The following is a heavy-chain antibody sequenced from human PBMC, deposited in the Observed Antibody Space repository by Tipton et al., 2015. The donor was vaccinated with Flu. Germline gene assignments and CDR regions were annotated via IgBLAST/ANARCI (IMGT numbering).Heavy chain of an antibody. CDR2: ISSSSEYI. CDR3: ARDGGYCSGGSCFPVGMDV. J-gene: IGHJ6*02. Sequence: SLRLSCAASGLTFGSDIMNWVRQAPGKGLEWVSSISSSSEYIYYADSVRGRFTISRDNAKNSLYLQMNSLRAEDTAVYYCARDGGYCSGGSCFPVGMDVWGQGTTVTVSS. D-gene: IGHD2-15*01. V-gene: IGHV3-21*01. CDR1: GLTFGSDI.